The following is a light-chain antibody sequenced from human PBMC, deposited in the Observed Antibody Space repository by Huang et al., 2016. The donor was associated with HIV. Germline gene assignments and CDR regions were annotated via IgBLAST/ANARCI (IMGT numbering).Light chain of an antibody. Sequence: DIQMTQSPSSLSASVGDRVTLTCRASQSISSYLNLYQQKPGKAPKLLIYAASSLQSGVPSRVSGSGSGTDFTLTISSLQPEDFATYYCQQSYSTPITFGQGTRLEIK. CDR3: QQSYSTPIT. CDR2: AAS. CDR1: QSISSY. V-gene: IGKV1-39*01. J-gene: IGKJ5*01.